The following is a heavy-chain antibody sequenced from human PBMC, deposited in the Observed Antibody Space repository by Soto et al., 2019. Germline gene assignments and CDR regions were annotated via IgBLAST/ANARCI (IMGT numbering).Heavy chain of an antibody. D-gene: IGHD1-1*01. CDR2: ISAYNGNT. CDR1: GYTFTSYG. Sequence: QVQLVQSGAEVKKPGASVKVSCKASGYTFTSYGISWVRQASGQGLAWMGWISAYNGNTKYAQKLQGRVTMTTDTSTSTAYMELGSLRSDDTAVYYCARDEAYKWNDGGWFDPWGQGTLVTVSS. CDR3: ARDEAYKWNDGGWFDP. J-gene: IGHJ5*02. V-gene: IGHV1-18*01.